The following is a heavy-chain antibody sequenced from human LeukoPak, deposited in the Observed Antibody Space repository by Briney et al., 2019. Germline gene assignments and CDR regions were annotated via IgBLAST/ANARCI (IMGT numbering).Heavy chain of an antibody. CDR2: MNPNSGNT. J-gene: IGHJ6*03. D-gene: IGHD3-3*01. CDR1: GYAFTSYD. V-gene: IGHV1-8*01. Sequence: ASVKVSCKASGYAFTSYDINWVRQATGQGLEWMRWMNPNSGNTGYAQKFQGRVTMTRNTSISTAYMELSSLRSEDTAVYYCARESGYHDFWSGYYYYHMDVWGKGTTVTVSS. CDR3: ARESGYHDFWSGYYYYHMDV.